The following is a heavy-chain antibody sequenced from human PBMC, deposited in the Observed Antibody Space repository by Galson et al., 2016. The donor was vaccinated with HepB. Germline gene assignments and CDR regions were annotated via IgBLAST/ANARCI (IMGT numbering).Heavy chain of an antibody. CDR2: VSHTMGT. V-gene: IGHV4-30-2*01. CDR3: ARGAVISVPWEAPFDV. D-gene: IGHD1-26*01. J-gene: IGHJ3*01. CDR1: GASIISGGYS. Sequence: TLSLTCAVSGASIISGGYSWSWIRQPPGKGLEWIGYVSHTMGTYYNPSLRTRVTISEDRSKNQFSLRLTSVTAADTAIYYCARGAVISVPWEAPFDVWGKGTVVTVSS.